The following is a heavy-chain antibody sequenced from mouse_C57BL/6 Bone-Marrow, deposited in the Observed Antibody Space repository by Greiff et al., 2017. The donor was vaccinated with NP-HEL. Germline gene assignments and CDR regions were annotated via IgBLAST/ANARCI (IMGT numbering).Heavy chain of an antibody. D-gene: IGHD2-12*01. V-gene: IGHV5-17*01. CDR3: ARRYRGLYYYAMDY. J-gene: IGHJ4*01. CDR2: ISSGSSTI. CDR1: GFTFSDYG. Sequence: EVKLMESGGGLVKPGGSLKLSCAASGFTFSDYGMHWVRQAPEKGLEWVAYISSGSSTIYYADTVKGRFTISRDNAKNPLFLQMTSLRSVDTAMYYCARRYRGLYYYAMDYGGQGTSVTVSA.